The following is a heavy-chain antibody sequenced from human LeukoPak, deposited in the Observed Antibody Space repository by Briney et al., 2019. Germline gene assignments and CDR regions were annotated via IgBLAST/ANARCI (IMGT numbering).Heavy chain of an antibody. D-gene: IGHD4-17*01. CDR2: INHSGST. CDR3: ARHRVDYGDLSFDY. J-gene: IGHJ4*02. CDR1: GGSLSNYY. V-gene: IGHV4-34*01. Sequence: PSETLSLTCTVSGGSLSNYYWTWIRQPPGKGLEWIGEINHSGSTNYNPSLKSRVTISVDTSKNQFSLKLSSVTAADTAVYYCARHRVDYGDLSFDYWGQGTLVTVSS.